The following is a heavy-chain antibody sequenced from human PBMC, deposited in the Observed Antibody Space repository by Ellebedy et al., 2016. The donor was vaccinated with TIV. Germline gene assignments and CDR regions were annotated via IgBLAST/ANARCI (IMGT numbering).Heavy chain of an antibody. D-gene: IGHD3-22*01. CDR2: IWYDGTNK. CDR3: AATGINMIVD. Sequence: GESLKISCAASGFTFSNYGMHWVRQAPGRGLEWVAVIWYDGTNKYYADSVKGRFTISRDNSKNTVSLQMNSLRAEDTAVYYCAATGINMIVDWGQGTLVTVSS. V-gene: IGHV3-33*01. J-gene: IGHJ4*02. CDR1: GFTFSNYG.